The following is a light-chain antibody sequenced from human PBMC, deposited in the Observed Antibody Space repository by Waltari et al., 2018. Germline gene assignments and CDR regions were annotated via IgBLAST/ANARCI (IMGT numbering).Light chain of an antibody. V-gene: IGLV3-1*01. CDR1: KLGDKY. CDR3: QAWDSSTVV. J-gene: IGLJ2*01. Sequence: SYELTQPPSVSVSPGQTASITCSGDKLGDKYACWYQQQPGQSPVLVIYQDSKRPSGIPERFSCSNSGNTATLTISGTQAMDEADYYCQAWDSSTVVFGGGTNLTVL. CDR2: QDS.